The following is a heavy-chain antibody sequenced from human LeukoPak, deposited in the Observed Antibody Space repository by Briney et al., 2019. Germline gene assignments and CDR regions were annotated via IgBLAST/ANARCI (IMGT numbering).Heavy chain of an antibody. CDR3: ASPSLRYFDWSHAFDI. J-gene: IGHJ3*02. V-gene: IGHV3-30*02. D-gene: IGHD3-9*01. CDR1: GFTFSSYG. Sequence: GGSLRLSCAASGFTFSSYGMHWVRQAPGKGLEWVAFIRYDGSNKYYADSVKGRFTISRDNSKNTLHLQMNSLRAEDTAVYYCASPSLRYFDWSHAFDIWGQGTMVTVSS. CDR2: IRYDGSNK.